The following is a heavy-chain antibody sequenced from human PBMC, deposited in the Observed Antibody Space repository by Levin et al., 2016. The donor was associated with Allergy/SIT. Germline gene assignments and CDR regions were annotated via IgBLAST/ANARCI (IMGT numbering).Heavy chain of an antibody. CDR3: ARGRSDVEMATIDYFDY. J-gene: IGHJ4*02. CDR1: CSISSYY. Sequence: SDDPVPHLHCLWCSISSYYWSWIRQPPGKGLEWIGYIYYSGSTNYNPSLKSRVTISVDTSKNQFSLKLSSVTAADTAVYYCARGRSDVEMATIDYFDYWGQGTLVTVSS. CDR2: IYYSGST. V-gene: IGHV4-59*01. D-gene: IGHD5-24*01.